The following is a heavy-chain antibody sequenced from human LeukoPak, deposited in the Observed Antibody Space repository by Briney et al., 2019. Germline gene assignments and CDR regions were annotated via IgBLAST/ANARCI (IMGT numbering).Heavy chain of an antibody. CDR2: ISSSSSYI. J-gene: IGHJ4*02. V-gene: IGHV3-21*01. CDR3: AREKRSGSDY. D-gene: IGHD2-15*01. CDR1: GFTFSTYS. Sequence: GGSLRLSCAASGFTFSTYSMNWVRQAPGKGLEWVSSISSSSSYIYYADSVKGRFTISRDNAKNSLYLQMNNLRAEDTAVYYCAREKRSGSDYWGQGTLVTVSS.